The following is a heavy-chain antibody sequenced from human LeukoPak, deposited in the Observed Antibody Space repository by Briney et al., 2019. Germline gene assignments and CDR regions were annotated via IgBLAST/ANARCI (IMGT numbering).Heavy chain of an antibody. V-gene: IGHV4-34*01. CDR2: IYESGTT. CDR3: ARGAWATRLGS. D-gene: IGHD1-26*01. J-gene: IGHJ4*02. Sequence: PSETLSLTCAVYGESLNSYYWSWVRQPPGEGLEWIGEIYESGTTEYNPSLKGRVTISMVPSKQQFSLSLSSVTAADTAVYYCARGAWATRLGSWGLGTPVIVSS. CDR1: GESLNSYY.